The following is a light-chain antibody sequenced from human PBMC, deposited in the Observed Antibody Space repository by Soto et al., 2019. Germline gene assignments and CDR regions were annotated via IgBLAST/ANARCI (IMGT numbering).Light chain of an antibody. CDR3: QQYGSSPVT. J-gene: IGKJ5*01. CDR2: GAS. CDR1: QSVSSY. Sequence: EIVLTQSPATLSLSPGERATLSCRASQSVSSYLAWYQQKPGQAPRLLIYGASTRATGFPDRFSGSGSGTDFTLTISRLEPEDFAVYYCQQYGSSPVTFGQGTRLEVK. V-gene: IGKV3-20*01.